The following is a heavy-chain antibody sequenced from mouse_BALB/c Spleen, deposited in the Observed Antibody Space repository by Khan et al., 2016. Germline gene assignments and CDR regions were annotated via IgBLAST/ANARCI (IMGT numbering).Heavy chain of an antibody. CDR2: IWPGGST. D-gene: IGHD2-4*01. V-gene: IGHV2-9*02. CDR3: ARDDQDYDAWFAS. CDR1: GFSVTNSG. Sequence: VQLQESGPGLVAPSQSLSITCTVSGFSVTNSGVHWIRQPPGKGLEWLGVIWPGGSTDYNSALMSRLSITKDNSQNQVFLKMISLQTDDTAMYXCARDDQDYDAWFASWGQGTLVIVSA. J-gene: IGHJ3*01.